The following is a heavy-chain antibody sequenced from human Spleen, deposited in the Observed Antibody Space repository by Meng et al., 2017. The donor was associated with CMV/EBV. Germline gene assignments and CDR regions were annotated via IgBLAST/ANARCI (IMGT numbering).Heavy chain of an antibody. Sequence: QVQLVESGGGVVQPGRSLRLSCAASGFSFSSYGMHWVRQAPGKGLEWVAVIWYDGSNKYYADSVKGRFTISRDNSKNTLYLQINSLRPEDTAVYYCAKDFRGYLDYWGQGTLVTVSS. CDR1: GFSFSSYG. J-gene: IGHJ4*02. V-gene: IGHV3-33*06. CDR2: IWYDGSNK. CDR3: AKDFRGYLDY.